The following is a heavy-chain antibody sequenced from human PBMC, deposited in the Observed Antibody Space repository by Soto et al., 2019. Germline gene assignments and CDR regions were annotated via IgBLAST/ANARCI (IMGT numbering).Heavy chain of an antibody. CDR2: INPRGSIT. Sequence: QVQLVQSGAEVKKPGASVKVSCKASGYTFTSYYMHWVRQAPGQGLEWMGVINPRGSITKYAQKFQGRVTMTRDTSTSTVYMELSSLRSEDTAVYYCARDADFMGNHFFDYWGQGTLVTVSS. J-gene: IGHJ4*02. V-gene: IGHV1-46*01. CDR1: GYTFTSYY. CDR3: ARDADFMGNHFFDY. D-gene: IGHD3-10*01.